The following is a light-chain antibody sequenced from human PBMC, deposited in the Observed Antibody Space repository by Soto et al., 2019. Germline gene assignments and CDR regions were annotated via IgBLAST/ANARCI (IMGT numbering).Light chain of an antibody. CDR1: QSVIGSY. J-gene: IGKJ4*01. CDR2: ATS. V-gene: IGKV3-15*01. CDR3: QHYNNWPLT. Sequence: EIVLTQSPGTLSLSPGERATLSCRASQSVIGSYLAWYQHKPGQAPRLLIYATSTRATGIPARFSGSGSGTEFTLTISSLQSEDFAVYYCQHYNNWPLTFGGGTKVDIK.